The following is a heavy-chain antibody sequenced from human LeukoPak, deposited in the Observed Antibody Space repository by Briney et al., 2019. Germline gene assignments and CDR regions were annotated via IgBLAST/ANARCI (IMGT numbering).Heavy chain of an antibody. Sequence: RASVKVSCKASGYTFTGYYIHWVRQAPGQGLEWMGGIIPIFGTANYAQKFQGRVTITADKSTSTAYMELSSLRSEDTAVYYCARFSQALRPYYYYYYYMDVWGKGTTVTVSS. J-gene: IGHJ6*03. CDR2: IIPIFGTA. CDR3: ARFSQALRPYYYYYYYMDV. V-gene: IGHV1-69*06. CDR1: GYTFTGYY. D-gene: IGHD2/OR15-2a*01.